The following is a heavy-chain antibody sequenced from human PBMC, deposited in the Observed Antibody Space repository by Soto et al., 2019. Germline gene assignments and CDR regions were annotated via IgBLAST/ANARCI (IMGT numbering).Heavy chain of an antibody. Sequence: GASVNVSCKASGYTFTSYGISWVRQAPGQGLEWMGWISAYNGNTNYAQKLQGRVTMTTDTSTSTAYMELRSLRSDDTAVYSCARDTTGTTNGFDPWGQGTLVNV. D-gene: IGHD1-1*01. V-gene: IGHV1-18*01. CDR1: GYTFTSYG. J-gene: IGHJ5*02. CDR3: ARDTTGTTNGFDP. CDR2: ISAYNGNT.